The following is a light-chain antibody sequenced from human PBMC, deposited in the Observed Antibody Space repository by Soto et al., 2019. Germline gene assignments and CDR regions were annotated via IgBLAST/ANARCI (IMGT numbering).Light chain of an antibody. CDR2: DAS. Sequence: EFVLTQSPGTLSLSPGERATLSCRTSLSVSVYLDWYQQKPGQAPRLLISDASNRATGIPSRFSGSGSGTEFTLTIDSLQPEDFATYYCQQYHSYYPFGQGTKVDIK. CDR1: LSVSVY. CDR3: QQYHSYYP. V-gene: IGKV3-11*01. J-gene: IGKJ2*01.